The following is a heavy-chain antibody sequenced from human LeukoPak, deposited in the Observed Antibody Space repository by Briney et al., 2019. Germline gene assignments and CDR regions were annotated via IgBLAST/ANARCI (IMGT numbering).Heavy chain of an antibody. V-gene: IGHV3-21*01. D-gene: IGHD4-11*01. J-gene: IGHJ3*02. CDR1: GFTFSSYS. Sequence: GGSLRLSCAASGFTFSSYSMNWVRQAPGKGLEWVSSISSGSSYIYYADSVKGRFTISRDNAKNSLYLQMNSLRAEDTAVYYCAGVATPFADSGNYFDAFDIWGKGPMVTVSS. CDR2: ISSGSSYI. CDR3: AGVATPFADSGNYFDAFDI.